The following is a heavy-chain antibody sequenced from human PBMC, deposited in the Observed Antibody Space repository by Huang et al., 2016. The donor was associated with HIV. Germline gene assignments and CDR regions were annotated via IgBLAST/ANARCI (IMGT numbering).Heavy chain of an antibody. CDR2: SIPIFGTA. CDR1: GGTFSSYA. J-gene: IGHJ4*02. V-gene: IGHV1-69*13. D-gene: IGHD3-22*01. CDR3: ARARGYYDSSVSYYFDY. Sequence: QVQLVQSGAEVKKPGSSVKVSCKASGGTFSSYAISWGRQAPGQGLEWMGGSIPIFGTANYAQKFQGRVTITADESTSTAYIELSSLRSEDTAVYYCARARGYYDSSVSYYFDYWGQGTLVTVSS.